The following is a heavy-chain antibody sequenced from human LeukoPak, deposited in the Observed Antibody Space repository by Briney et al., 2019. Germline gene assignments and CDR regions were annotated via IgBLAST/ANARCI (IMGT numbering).Heavy chain of an antibody. D-gene: IGHD1-26*01. V-gene: IGHV4-4*07. Sequence: PSETLSLTCTVSGASISSYYWNWIRQPAGKGLEWIGRIYTSGGTYYNPSLKSRVTISVDTSKNQFSLKLSSVTAADTAVYYCARDLRPSIVGAVYYYYYMDVWGKGTTVTVSS. CDR1: GASISSYY. CDR2: IYTSGGT. J-gene: IGHJ6*03. CDR3: ARDLRPSIVGAVYYYYYMDV.